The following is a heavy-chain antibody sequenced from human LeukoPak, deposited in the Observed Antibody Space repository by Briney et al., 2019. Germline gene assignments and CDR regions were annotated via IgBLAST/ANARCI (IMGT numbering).Heavy chain of an antibody. CDR2: IYYSGST. D-gene: IGHD1-26*01. J-gene: IGHJ5*02. CDR1: GGSISSYY. CDR3: AREGGGSYSRGWFDP. Sequence: PSETLSLTCTVSGGSISSYYWSWIRQPPGKGLEWIGYIYYSGSTNYNPSLKSRATISLDTSSNQFFLRLTSLTAADTAVYYCAREGGGSYSRGWFDPWDQGTLVSVSS. V-gene: IGHV4-59*12.